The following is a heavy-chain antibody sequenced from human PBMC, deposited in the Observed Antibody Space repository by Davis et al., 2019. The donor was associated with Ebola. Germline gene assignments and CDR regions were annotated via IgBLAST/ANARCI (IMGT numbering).Heavy chain of an antibody. CDR3: ARDLRGSYGYYYGMDV. D-gene: IGHD1-26*01. V-gene: IGHV3-30-3*01. Sequence: GESLKISCAASEFTFSSYAMHWVRQAPGKGLEWVAVISYDGSNKYYADSVKGRFTISRDNSKNTLYLQMNSLRAEDTAVYYCARDLRGSYGYYYGMDVWGQGTTVTVSS. CDR1: EFTFSSYA. CDR2: ISYDGSNK. J-gene: IGHJ6*02.